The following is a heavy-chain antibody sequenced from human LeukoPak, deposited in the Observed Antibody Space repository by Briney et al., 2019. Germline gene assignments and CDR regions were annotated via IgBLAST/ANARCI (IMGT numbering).Heavy chain of an antibody. D-gene: IGHD3-22*01. Sequence: PGGSLRLSCAASGFTFSSYAMSWVRQAPGKGLEWVSAISGSGGSTYYADSVKGRFTISRDNSKNTLYLQMNSLRAEDTAVYYCASGPYDSSGYYLSDAFDIWGQGTMVTVSS. CDR1: GFTFSSYA. V-gene: IGHV3-23*01. CDR2: ISGSGGST. CDR3: ASGPYDSSGYYLSDAFDI. J-gene: IGHJ3*02.